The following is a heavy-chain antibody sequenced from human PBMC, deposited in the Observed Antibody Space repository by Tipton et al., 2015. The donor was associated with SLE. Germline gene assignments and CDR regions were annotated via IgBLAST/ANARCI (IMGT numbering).Heavy chain of an antibody. CDR3: ARGYSSSWYREFFDI. D-gene: IGHD6-13*01. CDR1: GGSISSYY. CDR2: IYNSGST. Sequence: TLSLTCTVPGGSISSYYWSWIRQPAGGGLEWIGRIYNSGSTNYNPSLMSRVTMSVDTSKNQFSLRLRSATAADTAFYYCARGYSSSWYREFFDIWGRGTLVTVSS. J-gene: IGHJ2*01. V-gene: IGHV4-4*07.